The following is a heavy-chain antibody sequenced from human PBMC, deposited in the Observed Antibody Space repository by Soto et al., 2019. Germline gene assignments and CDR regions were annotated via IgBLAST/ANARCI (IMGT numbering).Heavy chain of an antibody. CDR3: ARVSSYGYIVVVTADNWFDP. D-gene: IGHD2-21*02. CDR1: GGTFSSYA. V-gene: IGHV1-69*13. CDR2: IIPIFGTA. J-gene: IGHJ5*02. Sequence: ASVKVSCKASGGTFSSYAISWVRQAPGQGLEWMGGIIPIFGTANYAQKFQGRVTITADESTSTAYMELSSLRSEDTAVYYCARVSSYGYIVVVTADNWFDPWGQGTLVTVSS.